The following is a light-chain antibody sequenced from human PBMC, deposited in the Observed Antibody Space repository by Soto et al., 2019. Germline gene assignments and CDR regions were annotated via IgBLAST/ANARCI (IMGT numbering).Light chain of an antibody. J-gene: IGLJ2*01. CDR3: CSYAGSYTPHVV. Sequence: QSVLTQPRSVSGSAGQSVTISCTGTSSDVGGYNYVSWYQQHPGKAPKLMIYDVSKRPSGVPDRFSGSKSGNTASLTISGLQAEDEADYYCCSYAGSYTPHVVFGGGTKVTVL. CDR1: SSDVGGYNY. CDR2: DVS. V-gene: IGLV2-11*01.